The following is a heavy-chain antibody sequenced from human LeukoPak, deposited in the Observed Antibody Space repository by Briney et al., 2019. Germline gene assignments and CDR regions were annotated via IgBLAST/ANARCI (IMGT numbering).Heavy chain of an antibody. Sequence: SETLSLTCTVSGGSISSRSYYWGWIRQPPGKGLEWSGSIYYSGSTCYNPSLKSRVTISVDTSKNQFSLKLSSVTAADTAVYYCARADSSVSPQPDYWGQGTLVTVSS. CDR3: ARADSSVSPQPDY. CDR1: GGSISSRSYY. V-gene: IGHV4-39*01. CDR2: IYYSGST. D-gene: IGHD6-19*01. J-gene: IGHJ4*02.